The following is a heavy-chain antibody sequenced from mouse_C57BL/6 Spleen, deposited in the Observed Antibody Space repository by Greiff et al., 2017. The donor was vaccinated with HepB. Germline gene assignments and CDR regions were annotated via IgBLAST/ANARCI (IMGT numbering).Heavy chain of an antibody. J-gene: IGHJ2*01. CDR3: ARSDHGDY. Sequence: VQLQESGAELVRPGTSVKVSCKASGYAFTNYLIEWVKQRPGQGLEWIGVINPGSGGTNYNEKFKGKATLTADKSSSTAYMQLSSLTSEDSAVYFCARSDHGDYWGQGTTLTVSS. V-gene: IGHV1-54*01. CDR2: INPGSGGT. CDR1: GYAFTNYL.